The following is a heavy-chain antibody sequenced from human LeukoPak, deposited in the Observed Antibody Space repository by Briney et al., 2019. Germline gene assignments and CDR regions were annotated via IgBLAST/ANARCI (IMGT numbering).Heavy chain of an antibody. J-gene: IGHJ4*02. V-gene: IGHV3-21*03. Sequence: GGSLTLSCAASRFTFTSYSMNWVRQAPGKGLEWVSYISYSSTFRYHPDSAKGRLPISSDNDMDSPYLQLKSLRADDTVVYYGEREPGDSSGWSEWGEGALVTVSS. D-gene: IGHD6-19*01. CDR2: ISYSSTFR. CDR3: EREPGDSSGWSE. CDR1: RFTFTSYS.